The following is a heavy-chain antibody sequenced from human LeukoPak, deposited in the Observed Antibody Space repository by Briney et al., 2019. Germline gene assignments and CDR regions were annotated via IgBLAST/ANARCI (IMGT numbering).Heavy chain of an antibody. J-gene: IGHJ4*02. CDR2: ISGDGGST. D-gene: IGHD5-24*01. CDR1: EFTFDDYA. V-gene: IGHV3-43*02. CDR3: AKVGRTLDGYNSRLFDY. Sequence: GGSLRLSCAASEFTFDDYAMHWVRQAPGKGLEWVSLISGDGGSTYYADSVKGRFTISRDNSKNSLYLQMNSLRTEDTALYYCAKVGRTLDGYNSRLFDYWGQGTLVTVSS.